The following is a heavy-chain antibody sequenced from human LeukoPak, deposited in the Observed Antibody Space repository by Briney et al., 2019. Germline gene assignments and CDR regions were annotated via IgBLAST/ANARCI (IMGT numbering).Heavy chain of an antibody. Sequence: GGSLRLSCATTGFTFSNYWMNWVRQPPGKRLEWVAIVNTDGSEKHYVDSVRGRFIVSRDNAKNSLYRQITSLRGDDTALYYCARSDQGPEEWGQGTLVTVSS. CDR3: ARSDQGPEE. V-gene: IGHV3-7*01. D-gene: IGHD2-2*01. CDR2: VNTDGSEK. CDR1: GFTFSNYW. J-gene: IGHJ4*02.